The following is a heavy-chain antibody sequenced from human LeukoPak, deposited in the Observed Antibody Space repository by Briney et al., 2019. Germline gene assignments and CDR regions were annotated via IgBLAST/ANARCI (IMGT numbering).Heavy chain of an antibody. CDR1: GFTFSSYG. CDR3: AKDERYGDYYFDY. D-gene: IGHD4-17*01. CDR2: IWYDGSNK. V-gene: IGHV3-30*02. Sequence: PGGSLRLSCAASGFTFSSYGMHWVRQAPGKGQEWVAVIWYDGSNKYYADSVKGRFTISRDNSKNTLYLQMNGLRAEDTAVYYCAKDERYGDYYFDYWGQGTLVTVST. J-gene: IGHJ4*02.